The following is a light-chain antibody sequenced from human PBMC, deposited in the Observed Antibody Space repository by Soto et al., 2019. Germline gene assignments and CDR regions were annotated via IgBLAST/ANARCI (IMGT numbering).Light chain of an antibody. CDR1: SSNIGAGYD. J-gene: IGLJ3*02. V-gene: IGLV1-40*01. CDR3: QSYDSRLSGWV. CDR2: GNS. Sequence: QSVLTQPPSVSGAPGQRVTISCTGSSSNIGAGYDVHWYQQLPGTAPKLLIYGNSNRPSGVPDRFSGSKSGTSGSLAITGLQAEDEADYYCQSYDSRLSGWVFGGGTQRTVL.